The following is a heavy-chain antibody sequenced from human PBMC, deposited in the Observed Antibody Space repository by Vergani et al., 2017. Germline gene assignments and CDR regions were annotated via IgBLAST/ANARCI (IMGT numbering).Heavy chain of an antibody. V-gene: IGHV3-23*01. CDR1: GFTFSSYA. Sequence: EVQLLESGGGLVQPGGSLRLSCAASGFTFSSYAMSWVRQAPGKGLEWVSAISGSGGSTYYADSVKGRFTISRDNSKNTLYLQMNSLRAEDTAVYYCANXRNTPSDYDFWSGYFGVDSGGYMDVWGKGTTVTVSS. CDR3: ANXRNTPSDYDFWSGYFGVDSGGYMDV. J-gene: IGHJ6*03. D-gene: IGHD3-3*01. CDR2: ISGSGGST.